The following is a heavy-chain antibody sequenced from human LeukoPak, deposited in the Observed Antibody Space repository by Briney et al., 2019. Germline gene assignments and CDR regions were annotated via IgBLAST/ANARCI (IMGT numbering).Heavy chain of an antibody. Sequence: ASVKVSCKVSGYTFTDYYMHWLQQAPGKGLEWMGLVDPEDGETIYAEKFQGRVTITADTSTDTAYMELSSLRSEDTAVYYCARITMVRGNFDYWGQGTLVTVSS. J-gene: IGHJ4*02. CDR1: GYTFTDYY. CDR2: VDPEDGET. V-gene: IGHV1-69-2*01. D-gene: IGHD3-10*01. CDR3: ARITMVRGNFDY.